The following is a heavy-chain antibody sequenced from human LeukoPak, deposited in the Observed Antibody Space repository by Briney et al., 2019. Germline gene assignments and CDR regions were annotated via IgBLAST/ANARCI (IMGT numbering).Heavy chain of an antibody. CDR1: GFTFDDFA. CDR3: AKVHRDYGDYYGMDA. J-gene: IGHJ6*02. D-gene: IGHD4-17*01. CDR2: ISWDSENI. V-gene: IGHV3-9*01. Sequence: GGSLRLSCVASGFTFDDFAMHWVRQAPGRGLEWVSYISWDSENIGYADSVKGRFTISRDNAKNSLYLQMNSLRVEDTALYYCAKVHRDYGDYYGMDAWGQGTTVTVSS.